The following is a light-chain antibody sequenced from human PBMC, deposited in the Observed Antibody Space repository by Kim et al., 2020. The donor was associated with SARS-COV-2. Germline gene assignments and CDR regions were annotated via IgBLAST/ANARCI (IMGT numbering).Light chain of an antibody. V-gene: IGLV3-19*01. CDR3: NSRTAVVTLWY. CDR1: SLRSYY. Sequence: SSELTQDPAVSVALGQTVRITCQGDSLRSYYASWYQQKPGQAPVLVIYGKNNRPSGIPDRFSGSSSGNTASLTITGAQAEDEADYYCNSRTAVVTLWYFG. J-gene: IGLJ2*01. CDR2: GKN.